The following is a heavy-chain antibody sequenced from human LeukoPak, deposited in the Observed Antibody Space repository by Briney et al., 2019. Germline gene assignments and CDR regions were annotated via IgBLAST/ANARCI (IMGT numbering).Heavy chain of an antibody. CDR3: ARDRGPRTGFMVREAYDY. J-gene: IGHJ4*02. V-gene: IGHV3-74*01. Sequence: GGSLRLSCAASGFSFSSYWMHWVRQAPGKGLVWVSRINTDGSITNYADSVKGRFSISRDNAKNTLYLQMSSLRAEDTAVYYCARDRGPRTGFMVREAYDYWGQGTLVTVSS. CDR1: GFSFSSYW. CDR2: INTDGSIT. D-gene: IGHD3-10*01.